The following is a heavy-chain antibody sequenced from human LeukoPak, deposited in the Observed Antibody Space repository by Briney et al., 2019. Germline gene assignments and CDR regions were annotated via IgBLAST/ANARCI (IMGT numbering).Heavy chain of an antibody. V-gene: IGHV4-4*09. CDR1: GGSLSSYY. CDR3: ARGYSSGLNWFDP. J-gene: IGHJ5*02. D-gene: IGHD5-18*01. CDR2: IYTSGST. Sequence: SETLSLTCTVSGGSLSSYYWSCIRHPPGKGLEWIGYIYTSGSTNYNPSLKSRVTISVDTSKNQFSLKLSSVTAADTAVYYCARGYSSGLNWFDPWGQGTLVTVSS.